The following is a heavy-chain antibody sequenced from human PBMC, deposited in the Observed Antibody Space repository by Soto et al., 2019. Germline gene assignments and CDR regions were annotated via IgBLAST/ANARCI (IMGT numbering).Heavy chain of an antibody. CDR1: GYTFSTYA. J-gene: IGHJ6*02. Sequence: ASVKVSCNASGYTFSTYALHWVRQAPGQSLEWMGWINGGTGQNSSSQRFQDRGTITRDTSAKTSYVDLTSLRSEDTAVYYCARGKGMEENYYYYGMDIWGQGTTVTVSS. CDR2: INGGTGQN. D-gene: IGHD1-1*01. CDR3: ARGKGMEENYYYYGMDI. V-gene: IGHV1-3*01.